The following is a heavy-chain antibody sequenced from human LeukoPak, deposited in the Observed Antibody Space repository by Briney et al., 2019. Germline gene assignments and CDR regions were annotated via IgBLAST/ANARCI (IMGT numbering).Heavy chain of an antibody. J-gene: IGHJ4*02. CDR1: GFTFSSYW. Sequence: GGSLRLSCEASGFTFSSYWMAWVRQAPGKGLEWVANINPAGSDTYYVDSVKGRFTISGDNAKKSTFLQMNSLRVEETALYYCVRWGVAADMQDWGQGTLVTVSS. CDR2: INPAGSDT. V-gene: IGHV3-7*01. D-gene: IGHD2-2*01. CDR3: VRWGVAADMQD.